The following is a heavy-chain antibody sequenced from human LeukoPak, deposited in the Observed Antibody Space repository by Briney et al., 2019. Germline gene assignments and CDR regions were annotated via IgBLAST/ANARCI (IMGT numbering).Heavy chain of an antibody. CDR3: AMDYYDSSGYLSWFDP. V-gene: IGHV1-69*04. CDR1: GGTFSSYA. D-gene: IGHD3-22*01. Sequence: GASVKVSCKASGGTFSSYAISWVRQAPGQGLEWMGRIIPILGIANYAQKFQGRVTITADKSTSTAYMERSSLRSEDTAVYYCAMDYYDSSGYLSWFDPWGQGTLVTVSS. CDR2: IIPILGIA. J-gene: IGHJ5*02.